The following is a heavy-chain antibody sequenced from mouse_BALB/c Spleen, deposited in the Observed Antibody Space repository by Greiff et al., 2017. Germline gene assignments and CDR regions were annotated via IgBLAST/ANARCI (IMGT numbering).Heavy chain of an antibody. D-gene: IGHD6-1*01. CDR1: GFTFSSYA. J-gene: IGHJ2*01. CDR3: ARGKGLQYYFDY. V-gene: IGHV5-6-5*01. CDR2: ISSGGST. Sequence: EVQGVESGGGLVKPGGSLKLSCAASGFTFSSYAMSWVRQTPEKRLEWVASISSGGSTYYPDSVKGRFTISRDNARNILYLQMSSLRSEDTAMYYCARGKGLQYYFDYWGQGTTLTVSS.